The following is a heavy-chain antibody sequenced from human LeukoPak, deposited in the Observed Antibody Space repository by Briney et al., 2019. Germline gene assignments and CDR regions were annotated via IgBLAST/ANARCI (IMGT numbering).Heavy chain of an antibody. CDR3: AKDGDKARSRNFDY. CDR1: GFTFSKYG. CDR2: ISYDGNDK. J-gene: IGHJ4*02. Sequence: PGRSLRLSCAASGFTFSKYGMYWVRQAPGKGLEWVTFISYDGNDKYYGDSVKGRFTISRDNSKNTLYLQMNSLRADDTAVYYCAKDGDKARSRNFDYWGQGTLVTVSS. D-gene: IGHD2-2*01. V-gene: IGHV3-30*18.